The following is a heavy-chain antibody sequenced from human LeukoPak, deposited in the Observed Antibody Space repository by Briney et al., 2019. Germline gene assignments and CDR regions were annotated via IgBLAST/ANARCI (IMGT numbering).Heavy chain of an antibody. CDR1: GFTFSSYS. Sequence: KSGGSLRLSCAVSGFTFSSYSMNWVRQAPGKGLEWVSSISSSSSYIYYADSVKGRFTISRDNAKNSLYLQMNSLRAEDTAVYYCARRTDYGGNSGAFDIWGQGTMVTVSS. CDR2: ISSSSSYI. D-gene: IGHD4-23*01. V-gene: IGHV3-21*01. CDR3: ARRTDYGGNSGAFDI. J-gene: IGHJ3*02.